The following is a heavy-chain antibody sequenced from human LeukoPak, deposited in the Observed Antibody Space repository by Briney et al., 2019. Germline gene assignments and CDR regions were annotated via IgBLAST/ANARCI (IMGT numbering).Heavy chain of an antibody. V-gene: IGHV3-21*01. J-gene: IGHJ4*02. CDR2: ISSSSSYI. CDR3: ARVVGTYGVDY. D-gene: IGHD1-1*01. Sequence: GGSLRLSCAASGFTFSSYSMNWVRQAPGKGLEWVSSISSSSSYIYYADSVKGRFTISRDNAKNSLYLRMNSLRAEDTAVYYCARVVGTYGVDYWGQGTLVTVSS. CDR1: GFTFSSYS.